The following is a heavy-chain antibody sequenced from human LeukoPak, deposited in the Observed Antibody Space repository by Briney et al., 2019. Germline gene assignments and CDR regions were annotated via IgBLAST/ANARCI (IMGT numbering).Heavy chain of an antibody. V-gene: IGHV1-46*01. D-gene: IGHD1-26*01. CDR3: ANFLVGTTTGYYYGMDV. CDR1: GYTFTSHY. CDR2: INPSGGNT. Sequence: ASVKVSCKASGYTFTSHYMRWVRQAPGQGLEWMGIINPSGGNTSYAQKFQGRVTMTRDTSTSTVYMELSSLRSEDTAVYYCANFLVGTTTGYYYGMDVWGQGTTVTISS. J-gene: IGHJ6*02.